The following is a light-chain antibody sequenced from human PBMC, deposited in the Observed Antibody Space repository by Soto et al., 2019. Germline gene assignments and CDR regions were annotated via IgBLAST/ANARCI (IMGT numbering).Light chain of an antibody. J-gene: IGKJ3*01. CDR2: GAS. CDR3: QQYGSSPLFP. Sequence: EIVLTQSPGTLSLSPGERATLSCRASQSVTNNYLAWYQQKPGQAPRLLIYGASNRASGISDRFGGSGSGTDFPLPISRLEPEDFAVYYCQQYGSSPLFPFGPGTKVDLK. CDR1: QSVTNNY. V-gene: IGKV3-20*01.